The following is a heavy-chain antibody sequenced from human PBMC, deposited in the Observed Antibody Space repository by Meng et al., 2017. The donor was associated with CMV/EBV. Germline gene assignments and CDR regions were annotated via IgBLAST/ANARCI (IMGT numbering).Heavy chain of an antibody. CDR1: GFTFSSYA. CDR2: ITYDGSNK. Sequence: GESLKISCAASGFTFSSYAMHWVRQAPGKGLEWVAVITYDGSNKYYADSVKGRFTISRDNSKNTLYLQMNSLRAEDTAVYYCASLTTECSSLTIDYWGQGTLVTVSS. J-gene: IGHJ4*02. D-gene: IGHD6-13*01. CDR3: ASLTTECSSLTIDY. V-gene: IGHV3-30-3*01.